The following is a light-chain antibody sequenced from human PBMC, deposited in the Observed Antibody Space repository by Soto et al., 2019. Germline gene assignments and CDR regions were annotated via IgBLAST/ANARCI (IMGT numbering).Light chain of an antibody. CDR3: QQYGSSPVT. J-gene: IGKJ1*01. CDR1: QNVNSSY. V-gene: IGKV3-20*01. Sequence: EIVLTQSPGTLSLSPGERATLSSRASQNVNSSYLTWYQQKPGQAPRLLIYGASSRATGIPDRFSGSGSGTDFTLTISRLEPEDFAVYYCQQYGSSPVTFGQGTKVEIK. CDR2: GAS.